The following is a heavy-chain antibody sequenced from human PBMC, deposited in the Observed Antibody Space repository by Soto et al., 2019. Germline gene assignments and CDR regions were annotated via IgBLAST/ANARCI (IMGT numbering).Heavy chain of an antibody. Sequence: TLSLTCAVYGGSFSGCSWNWIRQPPGKGLEWIGEINHSGSTNYNPSLKSRVTISLDTSKNQFSLRLTSLTAADTAVYFCARAPQIVAMGRPFDYWGQGILVTVSS. CDR3: ARAPQIVAMGRPFDY. CDR2: INHSGST. CDR1: GGSFSGCS. J-gene: IGHJ4*02. V-gene: IGHV4-34*01. D-gene: IGHD5-12*01.